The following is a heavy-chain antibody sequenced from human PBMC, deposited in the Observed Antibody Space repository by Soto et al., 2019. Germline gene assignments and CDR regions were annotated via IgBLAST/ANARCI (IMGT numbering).Heavy chain of an antibody. CDR3: ASLYYYDSSGYRYYYYYYGMEV. CDR2: IYHSGST. J-gene: IGHJ6*02. CDR1: GGSISSSNW. V-gene: IGHV4-4*02. D-gene: IGHD3-22*01. Sequence: SLTCAVSGGSISSSNWWSWVRQPPGKGLEWIGEIYHSGSTNYNPSLKSRVTISVDKSKNQFSLKLSPVTAADTAVYYCASLYYYDSSGYRYYYYYYGMEVWGQGT.